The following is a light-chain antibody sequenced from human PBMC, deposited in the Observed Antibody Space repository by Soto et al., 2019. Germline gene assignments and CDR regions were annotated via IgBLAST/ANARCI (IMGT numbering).Light chain of an antibody. CDR2: ENS. V-gene: IGLV1-51*02. CDR3: GTWDSSLIAL. J-gene: IGLJ1*01. Sequence: QSALTQPPSVSAAPGQKVTISCSGNSSNIGSNDVSWYQQLPGKAPKLLIYENSQRPSGIPDRFSGFKSGTSATLGITGLQTGDEADYYCGTWDSSLIALFGTGTKVTVL. CDR1: SSNIGSND.